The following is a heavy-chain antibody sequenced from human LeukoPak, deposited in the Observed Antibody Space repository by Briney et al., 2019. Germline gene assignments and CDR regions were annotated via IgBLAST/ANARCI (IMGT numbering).Heavy chain of an antibody. Sequence: SETLSLTCAVYGGSFSGYYWSWIRQPPGKGLEWIGEINHSGSTNYNPSLKSRVTISVDTSKNQFSLKLSSVTAADTAVYYCAGRPGYSSGWYSAYWGQGTLVTVSS. D-gene: IGHD6-19*01. V-gene: IGHV4-34*01. CDR1: GGSFSGYY. CDR2: INHSGST. J-gene: IGHJ4*02. CDR3: AGRPGYSSGWYSAY.